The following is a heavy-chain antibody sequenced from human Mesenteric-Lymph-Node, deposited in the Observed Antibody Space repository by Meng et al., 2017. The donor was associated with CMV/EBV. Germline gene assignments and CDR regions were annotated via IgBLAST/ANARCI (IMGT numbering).Heavy chain of an antibody. CDR2: IIGSGTTT. CDR3: ARVRDGGTWGQYFDH. V-gene: IGHV3-23*01. J-gene: IGHJ4*02. Sequence: GGSLRLSCAASGFAFNNYAMTWVRRAPGKGLEWVSTIIGSGTTTYYADSVMGRFTIARDNSKNTLYLQMNSLRAEDTAVYYCARVRDGGTWGQYFDHWGQGTLVTVSS. D-gene: IGHD3-16*01. CDR1: GFAFNNYA.